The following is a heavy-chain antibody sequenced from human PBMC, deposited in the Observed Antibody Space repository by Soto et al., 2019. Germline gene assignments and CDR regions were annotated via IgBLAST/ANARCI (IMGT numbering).Heavy chain of an antibody. J-gene: IGHJ4*02. D-gene: IGHD3-10*01. CDR2: IYHSGST. Sequence: QVQLQESGPGLVKPSGTLSLTCAVSGGSISSSNWWSWVRQPPGKGLQWIGEIYHSGSTNHIPSLTXRXTXSXXKSRNQVSLKLSSVPAADTAVYYCARRWGEGRVDYWGQGTLVTVSS. CDR3: ARRWGEGRVDY. CDR1: GGSISSSNW. V-gene: IGHV4-4*02.